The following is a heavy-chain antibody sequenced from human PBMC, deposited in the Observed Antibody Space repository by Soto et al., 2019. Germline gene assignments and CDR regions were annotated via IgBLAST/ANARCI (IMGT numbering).Heavy chain of an antibody. D-gene: IGHD2-21*02. Sequence: EVQLVESGGGLVQPGGSLRLSCAASGFTFGSYSMNWVRQAPGKGLEWVSFILSSSGVIYYADSVKGRFTISRDNAKNSMYLQMKSLRAEDTAVYYYARDSRAPLVATAMPYDVDVWGKGTTVTVSS. J-gene: IGHJ6*04. V-gene: IGHV3-48*01. CDR2: ILSSSGVI. CDR1: GFTFGSYS. CDR3: ARDSRAPLVATAMPYDVDV.